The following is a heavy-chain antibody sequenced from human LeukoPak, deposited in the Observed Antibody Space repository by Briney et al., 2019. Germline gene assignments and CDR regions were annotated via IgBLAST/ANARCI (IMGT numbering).Heavy chain of an antibody. CDR2: ITWNGGSI. Sequence: GGSLRLSCAASGFTFSSYAMSWVRQAPGKGLEWVSGITWNGGSIGYADSVKGRFTISRDNAKNSLYLQMNRLRAEDTALYYCAKGLYYYDSGGFGGASDIWGQGTMVTVSS. V-gene: IGHV3-9*01. CDR1: GFTFSSYA. D-gene: IGHD3-22*01. J-gene: IGHJ3*02. CDR3: AKGLYYYDSGGFGGASDI.